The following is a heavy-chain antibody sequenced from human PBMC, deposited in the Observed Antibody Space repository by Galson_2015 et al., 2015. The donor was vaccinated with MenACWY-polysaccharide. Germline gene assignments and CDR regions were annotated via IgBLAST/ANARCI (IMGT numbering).Heavy chain of an antibody. Sequence: SLRLSCAGSGYTFNSAWMNWVRQAPGTGLEWVARIRTQSEGRTAYATPVKGRFTISRDDSNNALYLHMNNLKPEDTAMYYCTADVPEPLSQIDYWGQGTLVTVSS. CDR1: GYTFNSAW. CDR2: IRTQSEGRT. D-gene: IGHD1-14*01. CDR3: TADVPEPLSQIDY. J-gene: IGHJ4*02. V-gene: IGHV3-15*01.